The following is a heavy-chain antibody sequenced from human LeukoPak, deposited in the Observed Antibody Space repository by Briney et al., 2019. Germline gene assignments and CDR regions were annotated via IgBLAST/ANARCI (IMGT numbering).Heavy chain of an antibody. CDR2: MNPNSGNT. J-gene: IGHJ1*01. Sequence: ASVKVSCKASGYTFTSYDINWVRQATGQGLEWMGWMNPNSGNTGYAQKFQGRVTMTRNTSISTAYMELSSLRSEDTAVYYCARVDIAGGPVEFQHWGQGTLVTVSS. D-gene: IGHD5-12*01. CDR1: GYTFTSYD. V-gene: IGHV1-8*01. CDR3: ARVDIAGGPVEFQH.